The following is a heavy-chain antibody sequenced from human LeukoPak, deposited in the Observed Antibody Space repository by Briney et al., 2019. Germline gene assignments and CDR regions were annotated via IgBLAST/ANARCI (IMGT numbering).Heavy chain of an antibody. V-gene: IGHV3-21*01. D-gene: IGHD3-10*01. Sequence: PGGSLRLSCAASGFTFSSYSMNWVRQPPGKGLDGVPSISSSSSYIYYADSVKGRFTISRDNAKNSLYLQMNSLRAEDTAVYYCASLDGSGSPCIDYWGQGTLVTVSS. J-gene: IGHJ4*02. CDR1: GFTFSSYS. CDR3: ASLDGSGSPCIDY. CDR2: ISSSSSYI.